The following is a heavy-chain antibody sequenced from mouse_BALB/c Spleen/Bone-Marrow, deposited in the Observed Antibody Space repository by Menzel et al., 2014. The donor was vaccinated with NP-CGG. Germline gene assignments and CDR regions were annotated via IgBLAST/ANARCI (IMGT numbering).Heavy chain of an antibody. V-gene: IGHV7-3*02. J-gene: IGHJ1*01. CDR2: IRNKAKGYTT. Sequence: EVKLVESGGGLVQPGGSLRLSCATSGFTFTDYYMSWVRQPPGKALEWLGFIRNKAKGYTTDYSASVKGRFTISRDNSQSISYLQMNTLRAEDSATYYCARDENVGIYWYFDVWSAGTTVTVSS. CDR1: GFTFTDYY. CDR3: ARDENVGIYWYFDV.